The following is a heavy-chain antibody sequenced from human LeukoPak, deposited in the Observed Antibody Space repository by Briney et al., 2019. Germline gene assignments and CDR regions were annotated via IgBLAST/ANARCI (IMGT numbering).Heavy chain of an antibody. V-gene: IGHV4-34*01. Sequence: PSETLSLTCAVYGGSFSGYYWSWIRQPPGKGLEWIGEINHSGSTNYNPSLKSRVTISVDTSKNQFSLKLSSVTAADTAVYYCARAPRGYTAGGWFAPGGKETLFPVPS. J-gene: IGHJ5*02. CDR2: INHSGST. CDR3: ARAPRGYTAGGWFAP. D-gene: IGHD5-18*01. CDR1: GGSFSGYY.